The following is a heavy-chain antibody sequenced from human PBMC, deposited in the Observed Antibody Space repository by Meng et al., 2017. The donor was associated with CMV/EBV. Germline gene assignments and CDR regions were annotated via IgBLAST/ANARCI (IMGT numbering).Heavy chain of an antibody. CDR3: AKDDSQLLYRDPYYYYGMDV. J-gene: IGHJ6*02. V-gene: IGHV3-30*02. CDR1: GFTFSSYG. D-gene: IGHD2-2*02. Sequence: GGSLRLSCAASGFTFSSYGMHWVRQAPGKGLEWVASIRYDGSNKYYADSVKGRFTISRDNSKNTLYLQMNSLRAEDTAVYYCAKDDSQLLYRDPYYYYGMDVWGQGTTVTVSS. CDR2: IRYDGSNK.